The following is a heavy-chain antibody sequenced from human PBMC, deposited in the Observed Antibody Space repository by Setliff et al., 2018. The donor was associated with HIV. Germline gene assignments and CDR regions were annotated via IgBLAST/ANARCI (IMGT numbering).Heavy chain of an antibody. Sequence: SETLSLTCNVSGASISSHSWTWIRQPPGKGLEWIGSIDYSGRTDKKTSLKSRLRMSIDTSNNQFYVNLFSVTSADTAIYYCARQSTMAAAAFDYWGQGTLVTVPQ. CDR1: GASISSHS. J-gene: IGHJ4*02. CDR2: IDYSGRT. D-gene: IGHD6-13*01. CDR3: ARQSTMAAAAFDY. V-gene: IGHV4-59*11.